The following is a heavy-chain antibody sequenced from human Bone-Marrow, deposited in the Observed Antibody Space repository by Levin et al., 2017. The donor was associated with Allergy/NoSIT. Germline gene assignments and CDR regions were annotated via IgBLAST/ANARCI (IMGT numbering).Heavy chain of an antibody. D-gene: IGHD4-17*01. Sequence: GESLKISCSASGFNFSSYWMHWVRQAPGKGLVWVSRINRDGSSTSYADSVTGRFTISRDNAKNTLYLQMNSLRAKDTSVYYCARDRVTTNWYVDLWSRGTRVTVSS. V-gene: IGHV3-74*01. CDR3: ARDRVTTNWYVDL. CDR2: INRDGSST. CDR1: GFNFSSYW. J-gene: IGHJ2*01.